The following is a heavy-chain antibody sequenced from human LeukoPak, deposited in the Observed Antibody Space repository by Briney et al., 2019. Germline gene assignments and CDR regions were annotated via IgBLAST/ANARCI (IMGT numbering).Heavy chain of an antibody. Sequence: GESLKISCKGSGYSFTTYWIGWVRQMPGKGLEWMGIIYPGDSDTRYSPSFQGQVTISADKSISTAYLQWSSLKASETAIYYCARPSFSSVPWFFDDWGQGTLVTVSS. CDR1: GYSFTTYW. J-gene: IGHJ4*02. V-gene: IGHV5-51*01. CDR2: IYPGDSDT. CDR3: ARPSFSSVPWFFDD. D-gene: IGHD6-19*01.